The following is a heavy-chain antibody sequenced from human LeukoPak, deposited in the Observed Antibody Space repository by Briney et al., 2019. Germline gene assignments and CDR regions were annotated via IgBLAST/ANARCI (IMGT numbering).Heavy chain of an antibody. J-gene: IGHJ3*01. CDR3: ARGSVVVVATTGDPRAFDL. D-gene: IGHD2-15*01. CDR2: IYYSGST. Sequence: PSETLSLTCIVSGDSISSSSYYWGWIRQPPGKGLEWIGSIYYSGSTYYNPSLNSRVTISVDTSKNQFSLKLSSVTAADTAAYYCARGSVVVVATTGDPRAFDLWGQGTMVTVSS. CDR1: GDSISSSSYY. V-gene: IGHV4-39*01.